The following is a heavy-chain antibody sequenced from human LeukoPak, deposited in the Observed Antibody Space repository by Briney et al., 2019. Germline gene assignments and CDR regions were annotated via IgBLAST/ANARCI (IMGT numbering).Heavy chain of an antibody. CDR3: TRHRVADTTEFAC. Sequence: AGGSLRLSCAASGFTVSNNYMSWVRLAPGKGLEFVSALYPGGVTYYADSVKGRFTISSDTSKNTVDVQMTSLRAEDTAMYYCTRHRVADTTEFACWGQGTLVTVSA. J-gene: IGHJ4*02. CDR1: GFTVSNNY. CDR2: LYPGGVT. D-gene: IGHD6-19*01. V-gene: IGHV3-53*05.